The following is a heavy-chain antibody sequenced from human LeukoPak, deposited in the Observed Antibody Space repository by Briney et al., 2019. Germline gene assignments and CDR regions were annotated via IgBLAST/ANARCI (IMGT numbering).Heavy chain of an antibody. CDR2: ISGRSTFT. Sequence: GGSLRLSCAASGFTFSDYYMSWVRQAPGKGLEWVSYISGRSTFTKYADSVRGRFTISRDNAKNSLYLQMNSPRAEDTAVYYCARDGAGDYVDYWGQGTLVTVSS. CDR1: GFTFSDYY. J-gene: IGHJ4*02. CDR3: ARDGAGDYVDY. V-gene: IGHV3-11*05. D-gene: IGHD4-17*01.